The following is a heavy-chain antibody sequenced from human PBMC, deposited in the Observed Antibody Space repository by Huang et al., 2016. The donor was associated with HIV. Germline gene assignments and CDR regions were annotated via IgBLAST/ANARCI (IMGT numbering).Heavy chain of an antibody. CDR2: IAYDGSSK. V-gene: IGHV3-30*18. D-gene: IGHD1-26*01. CDR1: GFTFNKFD. Sequence: QVQLVESGGGVVQPGRSLRLSCAAFGFTFNKFDMHWVRQAPGKGLEWVAIIAYDGSSKYHADSVKGRFTISRDNSKNTVYLQMNSLRVEDTAVYYCAKDRRGSGTYYDYFEYWGQGTLVTVSS. J-gene: IGHJ4*02. CDR3: AKDRRGSGTYYDYFEY.